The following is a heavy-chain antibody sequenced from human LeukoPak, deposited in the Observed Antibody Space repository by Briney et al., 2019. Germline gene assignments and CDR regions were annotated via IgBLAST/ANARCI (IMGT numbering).Heavy chain of an antibody. CDR1: GGSISSYY. J-gene: IGHJ4*02. D-gene: IGHD2/OR15-2a*01. V-gene: IGHV4-59*08. CDR2: ISDIGSI. CDR3: AGHHPRNTVDF. Sequence: SQTLSLTCTVSGGSISSYYWSWIRQPPGKGLEWIAYISDIGSINYNPALKSRVTISLDTSKNQFSLKLSSVTAADTAVYYCAGHHPRNTVDFWGQGTLVTVSS.